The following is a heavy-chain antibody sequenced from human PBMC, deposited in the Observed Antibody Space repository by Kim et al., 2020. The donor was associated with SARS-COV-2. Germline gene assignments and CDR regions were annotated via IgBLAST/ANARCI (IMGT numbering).Heavy chain of an antibody. CDR1: GGSFSGYY. CDR2: INHRGRT. J-gene: IGHJ4*02. V-gene: IGHV4-34*01. D-gene: IGHD6-19*01. Sequence: SETLSLTCAVYGGSFSGYYWCWVRQAPGKGLEWIGEINHRGRTNYNPSLRSRVTISADTSKRQFSLTLNSVTAADTAVYYCARGRGGGWRDHWGQGTLVTVSS. CDR3: ARGRGGGWRDH.